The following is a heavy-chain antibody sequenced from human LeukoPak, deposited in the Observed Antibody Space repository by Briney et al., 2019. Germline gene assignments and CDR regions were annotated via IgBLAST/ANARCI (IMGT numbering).Heavy chain of an antibody. V-gene: IGHV3-7*03. CDR1: GFALSSHW. Sequence: GGSLRLSCAASGFALSSHWMTWVRQVPGRGPEWVANVNRDGSETYYLDSVKGRFTISKDNAKNSLYLQMNSLRAEDTALYHCARNNGMDVWGQGTTVIISS. CDR2: VNRDGSET. CDR3: ARNNGMDV. J-gene: IGHJ6*02.